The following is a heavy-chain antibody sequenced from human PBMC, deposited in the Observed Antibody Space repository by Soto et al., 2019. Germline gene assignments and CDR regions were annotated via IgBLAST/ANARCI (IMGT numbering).Heavy chain of an antibody. CDR2: IIPILGIA. CDR1: GGTFSSYT. Sequence: QVQLVQSGAAVKKPGSSVKVSCKASGGTFSSYTISWVRQAPGQGLEWMGRIIPILGIANYAQKFQGRVTITADKSTSTAYMELSSLRSEDTAVYYCARGGGSYYVGWFDPWGQGTLVTVSS. CDR3: ARGGGSYYVGWFDP. V-gene: IGHV1-69*02. D-gene: IGHD1-26*01. J-gene: IGHJ5*02.